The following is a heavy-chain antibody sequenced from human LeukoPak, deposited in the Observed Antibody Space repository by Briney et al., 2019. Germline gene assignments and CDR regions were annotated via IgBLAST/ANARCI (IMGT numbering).Heavy chain of an antibody. CDR2: ISGSGGST. CDR3: AKSLSRSSGWLSSFDY. V-gene: IGHV3-23*01. D-gene: IGHD6-25*01. Sequence: GGSLRLSCAASGFTFSSYAMSWVRQAPGKGLEWVSAISGSGGSTYYADSVKGRFSLSRDNSKNTLYLQMNSLRAEDTALYYCAKSLSRSSGWLSSFDYWGQGTLVTVSS. CDR1: GFTFSSYA. J-gene: IGHJ4*02.